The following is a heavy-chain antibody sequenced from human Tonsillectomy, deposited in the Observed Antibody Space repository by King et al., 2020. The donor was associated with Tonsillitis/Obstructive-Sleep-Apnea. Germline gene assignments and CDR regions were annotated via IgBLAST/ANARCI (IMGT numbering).Heavy chain of an antibody. V-gene: IGHV4-34*01. CDR1: GGSFSGYY. CDR3: ARDNGGGSAFDI. J-gene: IGHJ3*02. CDR2: ISHTGST. Sequence: VQLQQWGAGLLKPSETLSLTCGVYGGSFSGYYWSWIRQPPGKGLEWVGEISHTGSTNYNPSLKSRVTISVDTSKNQLSLKLNSVPAADTAVYYCARDNGGGSAFDIWGQGTMVTVSS. D-gene: IGHD3-16*01.